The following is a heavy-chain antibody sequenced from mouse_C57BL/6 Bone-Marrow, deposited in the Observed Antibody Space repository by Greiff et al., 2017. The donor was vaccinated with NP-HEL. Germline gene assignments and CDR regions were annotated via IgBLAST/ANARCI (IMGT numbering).Heavy chain of an antibody. CDR1: GFSLTSYG. Sequence: VKLMESGPGLVQPSQSLSITCTVSGFSLTSYGVHWVRQSPGKGLEWLGVIWSGGSTDYNAAFISRLSISKDNSKSQVFFKMNSLQADDTAIYYCARKGTMVTTRGLAYWGQGTLVTVSA. CDR2: IWSGGST. D-gene: IGHD2-2*01. CDR3: ARKGTMVTTRGLAY. J-gene: IGHJ3*01. V-gene: IGHV2-2*01.